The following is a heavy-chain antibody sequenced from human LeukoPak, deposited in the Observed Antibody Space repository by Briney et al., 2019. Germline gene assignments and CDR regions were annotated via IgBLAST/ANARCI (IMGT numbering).Heavy chain of an antibody. J-gene: IGHJ6*02. D-gene: IGHD3-22*01. Sequence: SETLSLTCTVSGGSISSSSYYWGWIRQPPGKGLEWIGNIYYSGSTYYNPSLKSRVTISVDTSKNQFSLKLSSVTAADTAVYYCARPYYYDSSGYYEPYGMDVWGQGTTVTVSS. CDR3: ARPYYYDSSGYYEPYGMDV. V-gene: IGHV4-39*01. CDR2: IYYSGST. CDR1: GGSISSSSYY.